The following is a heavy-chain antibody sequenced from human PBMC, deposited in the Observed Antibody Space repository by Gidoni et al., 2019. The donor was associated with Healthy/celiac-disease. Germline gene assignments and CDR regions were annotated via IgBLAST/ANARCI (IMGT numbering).Heavy chain of an antibody. V-gene: IGHV3-23*01. CDR2: ISGSGGSP. Sequence: EVQRLESGGGVVQPGGYLRLSCAASGFTFSSYAMSWVRQALGKGLEWVAAISGSGGSPYYADSVKGRFTISRDNSKNTLYLQMNSLRAEDTAVYYCAKIRYGDYSDYWGQGTLVTVSS. CDR3: AKIRYGDYSDY. D-gene: IGHD4-17*01. CDR1: GFTFSSYA. J-gene: IGHJ4*02.